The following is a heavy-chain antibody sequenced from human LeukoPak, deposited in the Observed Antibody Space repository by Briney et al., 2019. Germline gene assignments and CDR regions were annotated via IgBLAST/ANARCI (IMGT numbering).Heavy chain of an antibody. CDR3: ARGPLYYYGSGSYYY. D-gene: IGHD3-10*01. V-gene: IGHV4-34*01. CDR2: INHSGST. Sequence: PSETLSLTCAVYGGSFSGYYWSWIRQPPGKGLEWIGEINHSGSTNYNPSLKSRVTISVDTSKNQFSLKLSSVTAADTAVYYCARGPLYYYGSGSYYYWGQGTLVTVSS. CDR1: GGSFSGYY. J-gene: IGHJ4*02.